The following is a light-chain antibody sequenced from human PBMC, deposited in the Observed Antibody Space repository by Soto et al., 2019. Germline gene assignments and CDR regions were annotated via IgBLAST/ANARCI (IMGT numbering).Light chain of an antibody. CDR2: RNH. CDR1: RSNIGAGYD. V-gene: IGLV1-40*01. CDR3: QSYDTSVSGARV. Sequence: QSVLTQPPSVSGAPGQRVTISCTGTRSNIGAGYDVHWYQQIPGTAPKLLIYRNHDRPSGVPDRFSGSKSGTSASLTITGLQAEDEAVYYCQSYDTSVSGARVFGGGTNVTVL. J-gene: IGLJ3*02.